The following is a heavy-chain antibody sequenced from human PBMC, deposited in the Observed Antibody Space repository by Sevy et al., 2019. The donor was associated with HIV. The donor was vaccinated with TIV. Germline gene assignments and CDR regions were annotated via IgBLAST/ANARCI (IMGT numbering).Heavy chain of an antibody. D-gene: IGHD2-2*02. CDR3: ARAHKQYSYCSSTSCYNVGDHPERYNWFDP. CDR1: GGSFSGYY. CDR2: INHSGST. J-gene: IGHJ5*02. Sequence: ETLSLTCAVYGGSFSGYYWSWIRQPPGKGLEWIGEINHSGSTNYNPSLKSRVTISVDTSKNQFSLKLSSVTAADTAVYYCARAHKQYSYCSSTSCYNVGDHPERYNWFDPWGQGTLVTVSS. V-gene: IGHV4-34*01.